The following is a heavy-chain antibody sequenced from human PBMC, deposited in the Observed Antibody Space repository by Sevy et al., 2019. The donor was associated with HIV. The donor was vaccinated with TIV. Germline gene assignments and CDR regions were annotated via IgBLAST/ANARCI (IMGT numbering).Heavy chain of an antibody. CDR1: GFTFSTHG. Sequence: GGSLRLSCAASGFTFSTHGMHWVRQAPGKGLEWVAVISYDGSNKYYADSVKGRFTISRDNSKNTLYLQMNSLRAEDTAADYCANEIKGRYGCDAGGYYLDYWGQGTLVTVSS. J-gene: IGHJ4*02. V-gene: IGHV3-30*18. D-gene: IGHD5-18*01. CDR3: ANEIKGRYGCDAGGYYLDY. CDR2: ISYDGSNK.